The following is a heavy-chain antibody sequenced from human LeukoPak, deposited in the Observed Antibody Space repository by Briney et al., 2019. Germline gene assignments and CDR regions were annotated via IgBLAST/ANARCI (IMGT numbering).Heavy chain of an antibody. CDR1: GFTFSSYA. D-gene: IGHD2-15*01. J-gene: IGHJ5*02. CDR3: ARDRYKGDIVVVVAARNNWFDP. CDR2: ISYDGSNK. Sequence: PGGSLRLSCAASGFTFSSYAMHWVRQAPGKGLEWVAVISYDGSNKYYADSVKGRFTISRDNSKNTLYLQMNSLRAEDTAVYYCARDRYKGDIVVVVAARNNWFDPWGQGTLVTVSS. V-gene: IGHV3-30-3*01.